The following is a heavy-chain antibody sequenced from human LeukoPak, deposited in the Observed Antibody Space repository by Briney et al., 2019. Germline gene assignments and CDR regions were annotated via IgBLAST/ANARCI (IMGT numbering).Heavy chain of an antibody. V-gene: IGHV1-18*01. CDR3: ARDGEITMIVVVNNDAFDI. CDR1: GYTFTSYG. Sequence: ASVKVSCKASGYTFTSYGISWVRRAPGQGLEWMGWISAYNGNTNYAQKLQGRVTMTTDTSTSTAYMELRSLRSDDTAVYYCARDGEITMIVVVNNDAFDIWGQGTMVTVSS. J-gene: IGHJ3*02. D-gene: IGHD3-22*01. CDR2: ISAYNGNT.